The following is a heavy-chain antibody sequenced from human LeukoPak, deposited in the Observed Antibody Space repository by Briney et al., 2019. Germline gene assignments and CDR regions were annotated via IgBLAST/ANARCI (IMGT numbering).Heavy chain of an antibody. Sequence: ASVKVSCKASGYTFTGYYMHWVRQAPGQGFEWMGWINPNSGGTNYAQKFQGRVTMTRDTSISTAYMELSRLRSDDTAVYYCASGGDITMVRGATDYWGQGTLVTVSS. CDR2: INPNSGGT. CDR3: ASGGDITMVRGATDY. D-gene: IGHD3-10*01. CDR1: GYTFTGYY. V-gene: IGHV1-2*02. J-gene: IGHJ4*02.